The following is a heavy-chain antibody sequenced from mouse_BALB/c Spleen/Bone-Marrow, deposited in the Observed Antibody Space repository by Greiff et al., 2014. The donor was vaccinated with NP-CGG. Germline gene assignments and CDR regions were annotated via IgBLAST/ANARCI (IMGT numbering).Heavy chain of an antibody. D-gene: IGHD1-1*01. CDR1: GFTFSSFG. J-gene: IGHJ2*01. Sequence: DVQLQESGGGLVQPGGSRKLSCAASGFTFSSFGMHWVRQAPEKGLEWVAYISSGSSTIYYADTVKGRFTISRDNPKNTLFLQMTSLRSEDTAMYYCARLRRYYGYFDYWGQGTTLTVSS. CDR3: ARLRRYYGYFDY. CDR2: ISSGSSTI. V-gene: IGHV5-17*02.